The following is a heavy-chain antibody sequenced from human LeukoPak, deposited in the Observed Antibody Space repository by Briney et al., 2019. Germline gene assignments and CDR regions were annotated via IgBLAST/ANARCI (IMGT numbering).Heavy chain of an antibody. V-gene: IGHV3-33*01. D-gene: IGHD4-23*01. J-gene: IGHJ3*02. CDR1: GFTFSSYG. CDR3: ARPGGNVNAFDI. CDR2: IRYDGSNK. Sequence: GGSLRLSCAASGFTFSSYGMHWVRQAPGKGLEWVAVIRYDGSNKYYADSVKGRFTISRDNSKNTLYLQMSSLRAEDTAVYYCARPGGNVNAFDIWGQGTMVTVS.